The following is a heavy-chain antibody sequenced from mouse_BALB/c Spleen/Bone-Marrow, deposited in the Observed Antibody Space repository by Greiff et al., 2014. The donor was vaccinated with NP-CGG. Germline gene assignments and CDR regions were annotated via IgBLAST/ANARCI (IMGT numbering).Heavy chain of an antibody. CDR1: GYTFTNYF. Sequence: VKLQESGAELVKPGASVKLSCKASGYTFTNYFMYWVKQRPGQGPEWIGEINPNNGGTNFNENFKSKATLTLDKSSSTAYMQLSSLTSEDSAVYYCTRSGPGFAYWGHGTLVTVSA. CDR2: INPNNGGT. V-gene: IGHV1S81*02. J-gene: IGHJ3*01. CDR3: TRSGPGFAY.